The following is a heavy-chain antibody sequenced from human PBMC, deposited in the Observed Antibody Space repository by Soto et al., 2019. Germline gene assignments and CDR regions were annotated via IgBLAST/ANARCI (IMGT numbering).Heavy chain of an antibody. CDR2: ISGSGGST. D-gene: IGHD2-15*01. CDR3: PTDTAPYYCCRGSCYSWGFDAFDI. CDR1: GFTFSSYA. J-gene: IGHJ3*02. V-gene: IGHV3-23*01. Sequence: PGGSLRLSCAASGFTFSSYAMSWVRQAPGKGLEWVSAISGSGGSTYYADSVKGRFTISRDNSKNTLYLQMNSLRAEDTAVYYYPTDTAPYYCCRGSCYSWGFDAFDIRGQGTMVTVSS.